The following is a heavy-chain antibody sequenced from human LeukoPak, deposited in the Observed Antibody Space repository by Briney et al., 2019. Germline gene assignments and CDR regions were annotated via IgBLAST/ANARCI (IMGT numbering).Heavy chain of an antibody. V-gene: IGHV3-30*02. CDR3: AKGPIGFDDYGDQI. CDR1: GFTFSSYG. D-gene: IGHD4-17*01. Sequence: VGSLRLSCAASGFTFSSYGMHWVRQAPGKGLEWVAFIRYDGSNKYYADSVKGRFTISRDNSKNTLYLQMNSLRAEDTAVYYCAKGPIGFDDYGDQIWGQGTMVTVSS. CDR2: IRYDGSNK. J-gene: IGHJ3*02.